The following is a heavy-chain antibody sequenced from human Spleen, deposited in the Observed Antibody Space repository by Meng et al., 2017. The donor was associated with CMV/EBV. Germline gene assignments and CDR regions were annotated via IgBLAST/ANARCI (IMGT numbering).Heavy chain of an antibody. J-gene: IGHJ6*02. CDR2: IIPILGIA. CDR3: ARQKTIQGGTYYYGMDV. Sequence: SVKVSCKASGDTFSNNAISWVRQAPGQGLEWMGGIIPILGIANYAQKFQGRVTITADKSTSTAYMELSSLRSEDTAVYYCARQKTIQGGTYYYGMDVWGQGTTVTVSS. CDR1: GDTFSNNA. V-gene: IGHV1-69*10. D-gene: IGHD3-16*01.